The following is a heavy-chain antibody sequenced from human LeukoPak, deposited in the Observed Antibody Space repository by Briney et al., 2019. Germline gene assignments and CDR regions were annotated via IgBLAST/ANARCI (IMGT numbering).Heavy chain of an antibody. CDR2: INGGDGNT. CDR1: GYTFSTYA. V-gene: IGHV1-3*01. D-gene: IGHD2-2*01. J-gene: IGHJ4*02. Sequence: APVKASCKTSGYTFSTYAIQWVRQAPGQRLEWMGWINGGDGNTKFSQKFQSRVTITRDTSASSSYMELSSLRSEDTAVYYCARSYIVVVPAVYFDYWGQGTLVTVSS. CDR3: ARSYIVVVPAVYFDY.